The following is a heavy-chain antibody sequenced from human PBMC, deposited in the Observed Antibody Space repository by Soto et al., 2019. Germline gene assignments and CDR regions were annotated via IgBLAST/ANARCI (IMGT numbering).Heavy chain of an antibody. V-gene: IGHV3-23*01. CDR1: GFIFQNFV. J-gene: IGHJ6*02. CDR2: IGGTGHYT. CDR3: AKGGTSHIYGIDV. D-gene: IGHD2-2*01. Sequence: EVQLLETGGGLVQPGGSLRLSCKASGFIFQNFVINWVRQAPGKGLEWVSIIGGTGHYTFYADSVRGRFTFSRDNSENTVYLEMNSLRAEDTAIYFCAKGGTSHIYGIDVWGPGTTVIVSS.